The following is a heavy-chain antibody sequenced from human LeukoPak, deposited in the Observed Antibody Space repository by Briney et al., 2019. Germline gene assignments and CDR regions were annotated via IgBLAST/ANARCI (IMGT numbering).Heavy chain of an antibody. J-gene: IGHJ4*02. CDR1: GGSISSSSYY. CDR2: IYYSGST. Sequence: SETLSLTCTVSGGSISSSSYYWGWIRQPPGKGLEWIGSIYYSGSTYYNPSLKSRVTISVDTSKNQFSLKLSSVTAADTAVYYCARLGRKAYWGQGTLVTVSS. CDR3: ARLGRKAY. V-gene: IGHV4-39*01. D-gene: IGHD3-10*01.